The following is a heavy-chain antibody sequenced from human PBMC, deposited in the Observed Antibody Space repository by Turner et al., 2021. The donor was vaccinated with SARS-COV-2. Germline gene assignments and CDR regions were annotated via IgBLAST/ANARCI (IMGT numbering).Heavy chain of an antibody. CDR3: ARVLNTIFPDFDY. J-gene: IGHJ4*02. D-gene: IGHD3-9*01. V-gene: IGHV4-31*03. CDR2: IYYSGST. Sequence: QLQLQESGPGLVKPSETLSFTCIVSGDSISSGGYYWSWIRQHPGKGLEWIGYIYYSGSTYYNPSLKSRVTISVDTSKNQFSLKLSSVTAADTAVYYCARVLNTIFPDFDYWGQGTLVTVSS. CDR1: GDSISSGGYY.